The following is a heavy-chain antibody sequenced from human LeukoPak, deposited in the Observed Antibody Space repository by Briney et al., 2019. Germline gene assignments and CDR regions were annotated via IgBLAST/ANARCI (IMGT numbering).Heavy chain of an antibody. CDR3: ARDLSTIFGVVIYFDY. Sequence: GASVKVSCKASGYTFTSYGISWVRQAPGQGLEWMGWISAYNGNTNYAQKLQGRVTMTADTSTSTAYMELRSLRSDDTAAYYCARDLSTIFGVVIYFDYWGQGTLVTVSS. D-gene: IGHD3-3*01. J-gene: IGHJ4*02. CDR1: GYTFTSYG. CDR2: ISAYNGNT. V-gene: IGHV1-18*01.